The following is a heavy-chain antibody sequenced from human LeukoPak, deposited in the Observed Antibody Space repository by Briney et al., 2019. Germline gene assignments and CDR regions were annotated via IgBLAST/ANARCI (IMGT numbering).Heavy chain of an antibody. J-gene: IGHJ3*02. CDR1: GYTFTSYD. CDR2: MNPNSGNT. Sequence: GASVKVSCKASGYTFTSYDINWVRQATGQGLEWMGWMNPNSGNTGYAQKFQGRVTITRNTSISTAYMELSSLRSEDTAVYYCARSSADSVWFSDPYDAFDIWGQGTMVTVSS. CDR3: ARSSADSVWFSDPYDAFDI. D-gene: IGHD3-9*01. V-gene: IGHV1-8*03.